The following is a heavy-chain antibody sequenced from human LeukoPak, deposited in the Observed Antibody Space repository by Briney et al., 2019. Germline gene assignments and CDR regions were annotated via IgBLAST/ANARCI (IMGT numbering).Heavy chain of an antibody. Sequence: PSETLSLTCAVYGGPFSHYYWTWIRQPPGKGLERIGEINESGSTNYDPSLKRRVSISVDTSKNHFSLNLTSVTAADTAVYYCASRVGRYLYYFGMDVWDQGTTVTVSS. CDR2: INESGST. CDR3: ASRVGRYLYYFGMDV. V-gene: IGHV4-34*01. J-gene: IGHJ6*02. CDR1: GGPFSHYY. D-gene: IGHD1-26*01.